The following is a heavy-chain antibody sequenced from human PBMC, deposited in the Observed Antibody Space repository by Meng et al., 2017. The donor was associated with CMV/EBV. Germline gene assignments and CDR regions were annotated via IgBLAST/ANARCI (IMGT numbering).Heavy chain of an antibody. CDR1: Y. D-gene: IGHD3-22*01. V-gene: IGHV1-2*02. Sequence: YMHWVRKAPGQGLEWMGWINPNSGGTNYAQKFQGRVTMTRDTSISTAYMELSRLRSDDTAVYYCANTRKFNPYYYDSSGYYLGWFDPWGQGTLVTVSS. CDR2: INPNSGGT. J-gene: IGHJ5*02. CDR3: ANTRKFNPYYYDSSGYYLGWFDP.